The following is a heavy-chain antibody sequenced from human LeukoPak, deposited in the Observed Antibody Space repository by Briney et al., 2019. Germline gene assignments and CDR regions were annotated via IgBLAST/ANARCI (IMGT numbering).Heavy chain of an antibody. CDR2: ISYTGSS. J-gene: IGHJ4*02. V-gene: IGHV4-31*03. CDR3: ARGDY. CDR1: GASISSVGYY. Sequence: SQTLSLTCTVSGASISSVGYYWGWIRQHPGKGLEWIGFISYTGSSYYNSSLQSRVLISRDTFKNQFSLKMNSVIVADTAMYYCARGDYWGRGTLVTVSS.